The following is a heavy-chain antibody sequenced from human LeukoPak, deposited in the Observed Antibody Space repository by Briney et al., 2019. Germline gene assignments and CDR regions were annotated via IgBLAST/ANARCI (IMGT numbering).Heavy chain of an antibody. CDR2: INPKSGGT. J-gene: IGHJ4*02. CDR1: GYTFTGYY. Sequence: ASVKVSCKASGYTFTGYYIHWVRQAPGQGLEWMGWINPKSGGTKYAQKSQGRVTMTRDTSISTPYMELSRLRSDDTAVYYCARGGDSSSWFTSPDYWGQGTLVTVSS. D-gene: IGHD6-13*01. CDR3: ARGGDSSSWFTSPDY. V-gene: IGHV1-2*02.